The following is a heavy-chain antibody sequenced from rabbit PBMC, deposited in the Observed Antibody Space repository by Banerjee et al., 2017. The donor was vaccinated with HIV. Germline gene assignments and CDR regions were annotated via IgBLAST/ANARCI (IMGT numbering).Heavy chain of an antibody. D-gene: IGHD8-1*01. V-gene: IGHV1S43*01. J-gene: IGHJ6*01. CDR1: GIDFSSYYR. CDR2: IYTTSGST. CDR3: ARGGVGTTYPYGGMDL. Sequence: QEQLEESGGDLVKPGGTLTLTCKASGIDFSSYYRMCWVRQAPGRGLELIACIYTTSGSTWYASWVNGRFTISRTSSTTVTLQMTSLTAADTATYFCARGGVGTTYPYGGMDLWGPGTLVTVS.